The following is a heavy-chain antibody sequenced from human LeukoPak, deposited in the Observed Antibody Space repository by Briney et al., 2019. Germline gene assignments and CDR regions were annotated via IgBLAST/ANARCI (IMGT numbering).Heavy chain of an antibody. Sequence: GGSLRLSCAASGFTFNSYAMTWVRQAPGKGLEWVSAISGSGGSTYYADSVKGRFTISRDNSKNTLYLQMNSLRAEDTAVYYCAKPRYCSSTSCSSYGLDVWGQGTTVTVSS. V-gene: IGHV3-23*01. CDR2: ISGSGGST. D-gene: IGHD2-2*01. CDR3: AKPRYCSSTSCSSYGLDV. J-gene: IGHJ6*02. CDR1: GFTFNSYA.